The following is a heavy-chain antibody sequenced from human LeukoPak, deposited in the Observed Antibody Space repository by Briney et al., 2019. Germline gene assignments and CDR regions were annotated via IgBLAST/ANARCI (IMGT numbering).Heavy chain of an antibody. J-gene: IGHJ4*02. V-gene: IGHV4-34*01. CDR3: ARDSWDY. D-gene: IGHD2-15*01. Sequence: SGTLSLTCGVYGGSFSGYYWNWIRQPPGKGLEWIGEINHSGSTNYNPSLKSRVTISVDTSKNQFSLKLSSVTAADTAVYHCARDSWDYWGQGTLVTVSS. CDR1: GGSFSGYY. CDR2: INHSGST.